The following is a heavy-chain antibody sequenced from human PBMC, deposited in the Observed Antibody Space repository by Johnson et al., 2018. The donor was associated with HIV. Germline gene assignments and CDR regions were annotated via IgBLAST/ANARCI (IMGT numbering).Heavy chain of an antibody. CDR1: GFTFDDYG. V-gene: IGHV3-20*04. Sequence: VQLVESGGGMVRPGGSLRLSCAASGFTFDDYGMSWVRQAPGKGLEWVSGINWNGGRTGYADSVKGRFTISRDSAKNSLYLQMSSLRAEDTAFYYCARESTIGAGLDAFDIWGQGTMVTVSS. J-gene: IGHJ3*02. CDR3: ARESTIGAGLDAFDI. CDR2: INWNGGRT. D-gene: IGHD5-12*01.